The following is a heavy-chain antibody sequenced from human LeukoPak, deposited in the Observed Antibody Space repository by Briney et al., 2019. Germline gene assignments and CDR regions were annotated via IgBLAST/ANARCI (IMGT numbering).Heavy chain of an antibody. J-gene: IGHJ4*02. V-gene: IGHV5-51*01. CDR2: IYPGDSDT. D-gene: IGHD3-3*01. CDR3: ARPHSTIFGVVGGFDY. Sequence: GESLKISCKGSGYSFTSYWIGWVRQMPGKGLEWMGIIYPGDSDTRYSPSFQGQVTISADKSISTDYLQWSSLKASDTAMYYCARPHSTIFGVVGGFDYWGQGTLVTVSS. CDR1: GYSFTSYW.